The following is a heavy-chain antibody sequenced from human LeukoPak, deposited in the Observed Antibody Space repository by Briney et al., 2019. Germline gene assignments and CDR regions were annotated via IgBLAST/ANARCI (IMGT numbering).Heavy chain of an antibody. CDR2: IYYSGST. CDR3: AREGCSSTSCYYYYMDV. Sequence: MSSETLSLTCAVSGGSISSGDYYWSWIRQPPGKGLEWIGYIYYSGSTYYNPSLKGRVTISVDTSKNQFSLKLSSVTAADTAVYYCAREGCSSTSCYYYYMDVWGKGTTVTVSS. J-gene: IGHJ6*03. D-gene: IGHD2-2*01. CDR1: GGSISSGDYY. V-gene: IGHV4-30-4*08.